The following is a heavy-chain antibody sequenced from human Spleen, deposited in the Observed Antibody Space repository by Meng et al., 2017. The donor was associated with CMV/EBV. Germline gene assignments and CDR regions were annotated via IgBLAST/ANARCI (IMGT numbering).Heavy chain of an antibody. CDR3: ARDRGSQWLAIYYYYGMDV. J-gene: IGHJ6*02. CDR2: INPNSGDT. Sequence: ASVKVSCKASGYTFTGYYMHWVRQAPGQGLEWMGWINPNSGDTKYTQKFQGRVTMTRDTSISTAYMELRSLRSDDTAVYYCARDRGSQWLAIYYYYGMDVWGQGTTVTVSS. D-gene: IGHD6-19*01. V-gene: IGHV1-2*02. CDR1: GYTFTGYY.